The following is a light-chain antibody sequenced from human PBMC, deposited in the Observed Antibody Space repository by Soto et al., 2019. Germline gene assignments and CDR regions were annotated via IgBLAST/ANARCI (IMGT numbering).Light chain of an antibody. CDR2: GAS. Sequence: EIVVTQSPGTLSLSPGERATLSCRASHSVSSSYLAWYQQKPGQAPRLLIYGASSRATGIPDRFSGSGSGTDFTLTISRLETEDFAVYYCQQYGSSPPITFGQGTRLEIK. CDR3: QQYGSSPPIT. J-gene: IGKJ5*01. V-gene: IGKV3-20*01. CDR1: HSVSSSY.